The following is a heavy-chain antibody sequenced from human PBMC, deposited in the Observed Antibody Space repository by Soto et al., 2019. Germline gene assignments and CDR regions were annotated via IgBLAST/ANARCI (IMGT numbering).Heavy chain of an antibody. Sequence: EVQLLESGGGLVQPGGSLRLSCAASGFTFSSYAMSWVRQAPGKGLEWVSGIGGSGAGTNYADSVKGRFTISRDNSKNTLYLQMSILRAEDTAVYYCVRGGGIAVAGTHLDYWGHGTLVTVSS. CDR2: IGGSGAGT. D-gene: IGHD6-19*01. J-gene: IGHJ4*01. CDR3: VRGGGIAVAGTHLDY. V-gene: IGHV3-23*01. CDR1: GFTFSSYA.